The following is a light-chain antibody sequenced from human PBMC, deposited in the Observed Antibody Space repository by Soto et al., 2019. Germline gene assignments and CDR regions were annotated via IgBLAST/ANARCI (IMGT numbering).Light chain of an antibody. CDR1: SSDVGSYNR. V-gene: IGLV2-18*02. CDR3: SSYTSSSTIV. Sequence: QSALTQPPSVSGSPGQSVTISCTGTSSDVGSYNRVSWYQQPPGTAPKLMIYEVSNRPSGVPDRFSGSKSGNTASLTISGLQAEAEADYYCSSYTSSSTIVFGGGTQLTVL. J-gene: IGLJ2*01. CDR2: EVS.